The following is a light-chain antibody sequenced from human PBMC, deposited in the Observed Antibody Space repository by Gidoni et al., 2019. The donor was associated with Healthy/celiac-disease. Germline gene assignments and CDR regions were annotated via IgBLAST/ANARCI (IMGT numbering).Light chain of an antibody. CDR2: DAS. CDR1: QSVSSY. V-gene: IGKV3-11*01. Sequence: EIVLTQSPATLSLSPGERATLSCRAGQSVSSYLAWYQQKPGQSPRLLSYDASNRATGIPARFSGSVSGTDFTLTISSLEPEDFAVYYCQQRSNWPYMYTFGQGAKLEIK. CDR3: QQRSNWPYMYT. J-gene: IGKJ2*01.